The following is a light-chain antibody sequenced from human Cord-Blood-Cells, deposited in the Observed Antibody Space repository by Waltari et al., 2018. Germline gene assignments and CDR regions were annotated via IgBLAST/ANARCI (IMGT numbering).Light chain of an antibody. J-gene: IGLJ3*02. Sequence: QSALTQPASVSGSPGQSITISCTGTSSDVGGYNYVSWYQQHPGKAPKLMIYDVSKRPSGVSHRFSGSKSGNTTSLPISGLQAEDEADYYCSSYTSSSNWVFGGGTKLTVL. V-gene: IGLV2-14*01. CDR2: DVS. CDR3: SSYTSSSNWV. CDR1: SSDVGGYNY.